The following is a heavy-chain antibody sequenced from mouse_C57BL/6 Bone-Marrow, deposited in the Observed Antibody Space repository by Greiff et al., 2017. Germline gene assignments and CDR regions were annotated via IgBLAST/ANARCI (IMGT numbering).Heavy chain of an antibody. V-gene: IGHV1-59*01. J-gene: IGHJ2*01. CDR2: IDTSDSYT. D-gene: IGHD2-4*01. CDR1: GYTFTSYW. CDR3: AKHDYEYDDFDY. Sequence: QVQLQQSGAELVRPGTSVKLSCKASGYTFTSYWMPWVQQRPGQGLEWIGVIDTSDSYTNYNQKFKGKATLTVDTSSSTAYMQLSCLTSEDSAVYYGAKHDYEYDDFDYWGQGTTLTVSS.